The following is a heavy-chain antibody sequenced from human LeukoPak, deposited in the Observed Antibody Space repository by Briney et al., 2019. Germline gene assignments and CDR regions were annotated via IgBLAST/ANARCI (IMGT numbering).Heavy chain of an antibody. Sequence: GGSLRLSCAASGFTFSNAWMSWVRQAPGKGLEWVGRIKSKTDGGTTDYAAPVKGRFTISRDDSKNTLYLQMNSLRAEDTAVYYCASDILTGSFGAFDIWGQGTMVTVSS. D-gene: IGHD3-9*01. J-gene: IGHJ3*02. CDR1: GFTFSNAW. CDR3: ASDILTGSFGAFDI. CDR2: IKSKTDGGTT. V-gene: IGHV3-15*01.